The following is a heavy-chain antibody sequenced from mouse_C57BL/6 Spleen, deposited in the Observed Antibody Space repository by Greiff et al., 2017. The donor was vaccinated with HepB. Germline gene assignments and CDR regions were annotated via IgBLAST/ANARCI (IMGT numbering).Heavy chain of an antibody. Sequence: QVQLQQSGPELVKPGASVKISCKASGYAFSSSWMNWVKQRPGKGLEWIGRIYPGDGDTNYNGKLKGKATLTADKSSSTAYMQLSSLTSEDSAVYFCARGGMDYKGAMDYWGQGTSVTVSS. J-gene: IGHJ4*01. CDR2: IYPGDGDT. CDR1: GYAFSSSW. D-gene: IGHD2-10*02. CDR3: ARGGMDYKGAMDY. V-gene: IGHV1-82*01.